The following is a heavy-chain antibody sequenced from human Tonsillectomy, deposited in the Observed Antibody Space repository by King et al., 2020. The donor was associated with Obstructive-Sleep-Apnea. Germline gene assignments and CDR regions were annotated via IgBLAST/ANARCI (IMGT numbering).Heavy chain of an antibody. CDR2: IYYSVTT. CDR3: ARQEWELLFFDY. V-gene: IGHV4-59*08. J-gene: IGHJ4*02. Sequence: QLQESGPGLVKPSETLSLTCTVSGGSISSDYWSWIRQPPGKGLEWIGYIYYSVTTKYSPSLKSRVTISADTSKNQLSLNLSSVTAADTAVYYCARQEWELLFFDYWGQGVLVTVSS. CDR1: GGSISSDY. D-gene: IGHD1-26*01.